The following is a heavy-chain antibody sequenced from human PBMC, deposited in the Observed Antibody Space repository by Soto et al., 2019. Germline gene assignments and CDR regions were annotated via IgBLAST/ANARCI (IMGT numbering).Heavy chain of an antibody. J-gene: IGHJ4*02. CDR1: GYTFTSYG. V-gene: IGHV1-18*01. CDR3: SRKATPRFH. Sequence: VQLVQSGAEVKKPGASVKVSCKASGYTFTSYGITWVRQAPGQGLEWMGWLSDYNGNTNYAQQLQGRVTMTTDTSTRTACIALRSTRSDYTALDYSSRKATPRFHWGQGTTVTVSS. CDR2: LSDYNGNT.